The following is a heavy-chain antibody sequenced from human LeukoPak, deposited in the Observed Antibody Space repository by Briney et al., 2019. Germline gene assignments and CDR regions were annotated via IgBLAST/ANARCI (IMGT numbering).Heavy chain of an antibody. V-gene: IGHV3-53*01. CDR2: IYKEGST. Sequence: GGPLSLSCAASGFTVRSSYMSWVRQAPGKGLEWVSVIYKEGSTFYAASVKGRFNISRSNPKNPVYLQTHCRNAETPPLYYCASGPDDVAVVALWGEGTLVSVS. J-gene: IGHJ1*01. CDR1: GFTVRSSY. CDR3: ASGPDDVAVVAL. D-gene: IGHD2-15*01.